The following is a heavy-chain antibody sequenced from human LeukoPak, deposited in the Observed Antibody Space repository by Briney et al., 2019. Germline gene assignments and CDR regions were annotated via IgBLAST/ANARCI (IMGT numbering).Heavy chain of an antibody. CDR2: IYTSGST. J-gene: IGHJ4*02. CDR1: GGSISSYY. V-gene: IGHV4-4*07. D-gene: IGHD2-2*03. Sequence: SETLSLTCTVSGGSISSYYWSWIRQPAGRGLEWIGRIYTSGSTNYNPSLKSRVTMSVDTSKNQFSLKLSSVTAADTAVYYCARDGYCSSTSCPLDYFDYWGQGTLVTVSS. CDR3: ARDGYCSSTSCPLDYFDY.